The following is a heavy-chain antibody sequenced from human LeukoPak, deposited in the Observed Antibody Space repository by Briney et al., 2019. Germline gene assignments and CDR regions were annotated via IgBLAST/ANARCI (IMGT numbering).Heavy chain of an antibody. Sequence: PSETLSLTCAVYGGSFSGYYWSWIRQPPGKGLEWIGEINHSGSTNYNPSLKSRVTISVDTSKNQFSLKLSSVTAADTAVYYCARDSGDGYTPPFDYWGQGTLVTVSS. CDR3: ARDSGDGYTPPFDY. D-gene: IGHD5-24*01. CDR1: GGSFSGYY. CDR2: INHSGST. J-gene: IGHJ4*02. V-gene: IGHV4-34*01.